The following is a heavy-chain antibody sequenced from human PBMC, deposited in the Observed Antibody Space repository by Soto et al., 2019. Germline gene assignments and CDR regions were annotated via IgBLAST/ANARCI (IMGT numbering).Heavy chain of an antibody. V-gene: IGHV4-31*03. D-gene: IGHD3-22*01. CDR1: GGSISSGGYY. J-gene: IGHJ4*02. CDR2: IYYSGST. Sequence: SETLSLTCTVSGGSISSGGYYWSWIRQHPGKGLEWIGYIYYSGSTYYNPSLKSRVTISVDTSKNQFSLKLSSVTAADTAVYYCARDRFDDSSGYYHDYWGQGTLVTVSS. CDR3: ARDRFDDSSGYYHDY.